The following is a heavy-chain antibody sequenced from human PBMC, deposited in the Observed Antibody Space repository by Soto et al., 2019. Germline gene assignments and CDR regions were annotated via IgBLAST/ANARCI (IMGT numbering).Heavy chain of an antibody. CDR2: IYYSGST. Sequence: PSETLSLTCTVSGGSISSGDYYWSCIRQPPGKGLEWIGYIYYSGSTYYNPSLKSRATISVHTSKNQFSLKLSSVTAADTAVYYCARDNPDAFDIWGPGTMVTVSS. V-gene: IGHV4-30-4*01. CDR3: ARDNPDAFDI. CDR1: GGSISSGDYY. J-gene: IGHJ3*02.